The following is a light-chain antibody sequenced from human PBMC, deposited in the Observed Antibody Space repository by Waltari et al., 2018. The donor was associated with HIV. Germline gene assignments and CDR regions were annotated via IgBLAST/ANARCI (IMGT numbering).Light chain of an antibody. CDR1: SSDVGGFNY. CDR3: SSYTSSSTLVV. Sequence: QSALTQPASVSGSPGQSITISCTGTSSDVGGFNYVSWYQHHPGKAPKLMIYNVTSRPSGVSNRFSGSKSGNTASLTISGLQAEDEADYDGSSYTSSSTLVVFGGGTKLTVL. V-gene: IGLV2-14*03. CDR2: NVT. J-gene: IGLJ2*01.